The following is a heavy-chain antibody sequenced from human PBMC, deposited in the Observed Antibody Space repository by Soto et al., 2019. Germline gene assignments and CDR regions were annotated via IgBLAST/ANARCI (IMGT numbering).Heavy chain of an antibody. CDR3: APPPGGGVY. V-gene: IGHV3-53*01. Sequence: EVQLVESGGGLIQPGGSLRLSCAVSGFTVSNNYMSWVRQAPGKGLEGVSVIYSGGYTAYGDSVKGRFTISRDNSKNTHYLQVKALRADAGGGYYWAPPPGGGVYWGQGTLVTVSS. CDR2: IYSGGYT. J-gene: IGHJ4*02. CDR1: GFTVSNNY. D-gene: IGHD3-10*01.